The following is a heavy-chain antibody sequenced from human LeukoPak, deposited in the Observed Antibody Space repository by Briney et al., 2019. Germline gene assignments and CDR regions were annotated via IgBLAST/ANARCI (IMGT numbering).Heavy chain of an antibody. CDR2: IRSKAYGGTI. J-gene: IGHJ3*02. CDR1: ASTLCDYA. V-gene: IGHV3-49*04. D-gene: IGHD3-9*01. Sequence: PGGSLRLSCTTSASTLCDYAINWVRQAPGKGLEWVGLIRSKAYGGTIEYAPPIKGRFTISRDESNSIVFLQMSNLKTEDTAVYFCTRARQLRHFDWIPGGGEHDGFDIWGQGSVVTVS. CDR3: TRARQLRHFDWIPGGGEHDGFDI.